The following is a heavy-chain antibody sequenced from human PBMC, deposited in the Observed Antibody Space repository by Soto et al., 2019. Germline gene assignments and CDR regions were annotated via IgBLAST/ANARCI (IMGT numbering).Heavy chain of an antibody. CDR1: GGTFSSYA. V-gene: IGHV1-69*13. CDR2: IIPIFGTA. D-gene: IGHD3-3*01. J-gene: IGHJ6*02. Sequence: ASVKVSCKASGGTFSSYAISWVRQAPGQGLEWMGGIIPIFGTANYAQKFQGRVTITADESTSTAYMELSSLRSEDTAVYYCARLRFLETKSYYYYGMDVWGQGTTVTVSS. CDR3: ARLRFLETKSYYYYGMDV.